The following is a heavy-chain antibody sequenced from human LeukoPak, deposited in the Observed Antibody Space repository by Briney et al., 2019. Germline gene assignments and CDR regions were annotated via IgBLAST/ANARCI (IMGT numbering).Heavy chain of an antibody. CDR3: ARDSGYYDFWSGVADY. V-gene: IGHV4-61*02. CDR1: GGSISSGSYD. Sequence: SQTLSLTCTVSGGSISSGSYDWSWIRQPAGKGLEWIGRIYTSGSTNYNPSLKSRVTISVDTSKNQFSLKLSSVTAADTAVYYCARDSGYYDFWSGVADYWGQGTLVTVSS. D-gene: IGHD3-3*01. J-gene: IGHJ4*02. CDR2: IYTSGST.